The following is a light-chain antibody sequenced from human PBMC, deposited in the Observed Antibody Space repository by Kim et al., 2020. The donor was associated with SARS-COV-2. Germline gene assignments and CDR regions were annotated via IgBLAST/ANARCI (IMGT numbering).Light chain of an antibody. CDR3: NSRDSNDNVV. CDR2: GKN. Sequence: VAWGQIVRITCKGDSLRSYYATWYQQKPGQAPILVIYGKNNRPSGIPDRFSGSSSGNTASLTITGTQAGDEADYYCNSRDSNDNVVFGGGTQLTVL. J-gene: IGLJ2*01. V-gene: IGLV3-19*01. CDR1: SLRSYY.